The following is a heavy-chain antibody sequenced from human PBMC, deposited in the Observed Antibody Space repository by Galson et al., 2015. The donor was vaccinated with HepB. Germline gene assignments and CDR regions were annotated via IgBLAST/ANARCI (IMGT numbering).Heavy chain of an antibody. J-gene: IGHJ5*02. Sequence: CAISGDSVSSNSAAWNWIRQSPSRGLEWLGRTYYRSKWYNGYAVSVKSRITINPDTSKNQFSLKLSSVTAADTAVYYCARTVQWLVHFWFDPWGQGTLVTVSS. CDR3: ARTVQWLVHFWFDP. D-gene: IGHD6-19*01. CDR1: GDSVSSNSAA. CDR2: TYYRSKWYN. V-gene: IGHV6-1*01.